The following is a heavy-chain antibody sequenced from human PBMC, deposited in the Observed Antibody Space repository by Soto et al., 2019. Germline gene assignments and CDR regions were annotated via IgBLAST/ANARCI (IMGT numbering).Heavy chain of an antibody. CDR2: IIPIFGTA. J-gene: IGHJ5*02. CDR1: GGTFSSYA. D-gene: IGHD6-13*01. CDR3: GSEGAIAAAGSGYWFDP. Sequence: QVQLVQSGAEVKKPGSSVKVSCKASGGTFSSYAISWVRQAPGQGLEWMGGIIPIFGTANYAQKFQGRVTITADKSTSTAYMELSSLRSEDTAVYYCGSEGAIAAAGSGYWFDPWGQGTLVTVSS. V-gene: IGHV1-69*06.